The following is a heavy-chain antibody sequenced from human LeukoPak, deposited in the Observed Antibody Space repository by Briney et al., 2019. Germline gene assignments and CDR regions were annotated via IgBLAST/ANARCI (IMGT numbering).Heavy chain of an antibody. CDR1: GFTVSSNY. J-gene: IGHJ3*02. Sequence: GGSLRLSCAASGFTVSSNYMSWVRQAPGKGLEWVSVIYSGGSTYYADSVKGRFTISRDNSKNTLYLQMNSLRAEDTAVYYCARATECSSTSCYAFDIWGQGTMVTVSS. CDR3: ARATECSSTSCYAFDI. D-gene: IGHD2-2*01. V-gene: IGHV3-66*01. CDR2: IYSGGST.